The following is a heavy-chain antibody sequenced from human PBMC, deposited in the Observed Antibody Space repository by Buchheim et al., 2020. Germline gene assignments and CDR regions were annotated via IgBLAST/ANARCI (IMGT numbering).Heavy chain of an antibody. CDR3: AKTNYYESRGYIDY. V-gene: IGHV3-30*18. CDR2: ISYDGSNA. J-gene: IGHJ4*02. Sequence: VQLVESGGGVVQPGRSLRLSCAASGFTFSTYSMHWFLLALVKWLAWVAVISYDGSNAYYAASVQGRFTISRDNSKNTLSLQMNSLRAEDTDVFYCAKTNYYESRGYIDYWGQGTLGTVSS. D-gene: IGHD3-22*01. CDR1: GFTFSTYS.